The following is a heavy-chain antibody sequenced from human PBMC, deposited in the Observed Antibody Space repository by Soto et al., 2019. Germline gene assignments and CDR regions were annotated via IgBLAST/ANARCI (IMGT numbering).Heavy chain of an antibody. D-gene: IGHD1-1*01. CDR3: ARGRPLDGYYYVYGMDV. Sequence: ASVKVSCKASGYTFTSYYMHWVRQAPGQGLEWMGIINPSGGSTSYAQKFQGRVTMTRDTSTSTVYMELSSLRSEDTAVYYCARGRPLDGYYYVYGMDVWGQGTTVTVSS. CDR2: INPSGGST. J-gene: IGHJ6*02. V-gene: IGHV1-46*01. CDR1: GYTFTSYY.